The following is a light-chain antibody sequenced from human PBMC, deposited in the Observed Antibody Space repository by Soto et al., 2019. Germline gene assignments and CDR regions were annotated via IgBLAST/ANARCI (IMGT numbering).Light chain of an antibody. Sequence: DIQMTQSPSSVSASVGDRVTITCRASQDIGSQLGWYQQKPEKAPKLLIHAASTLQRGVPSRFSGNGSGTDFTLTISSLQSEDFATYYCQQANTFPRTFGQGTKVDIE. J-gene: IGKJ1*01. CDR3: QQANTFPRT. CDR1: QDIGSQ. V-gene: IGKV1-12*01. CDR2: AAS.